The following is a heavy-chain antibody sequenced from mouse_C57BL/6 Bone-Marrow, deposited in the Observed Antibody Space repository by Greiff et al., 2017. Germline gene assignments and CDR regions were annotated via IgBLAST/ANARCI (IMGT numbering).Heavy chain of an antibody. CDR1: GFNIKNTY. Sequence: EVQLVESVAELVRPGASVKLSCTASGFNIKNTYMHWVKQRPEQGLEWIGRIDPANGNTKYAPKFQGKATITADTSSNTAYLQLSSLTSEDTAIYYCAPIYDGYYGGFFFDYWGQGTTLTVSS. CDR3: APIYDGYYGGFFFDY. V-gene: IGHV14-3*01. J-gene: IGHJ2*01. CDR2: IDPANGNT. D-gene: IGHD2-3*01.